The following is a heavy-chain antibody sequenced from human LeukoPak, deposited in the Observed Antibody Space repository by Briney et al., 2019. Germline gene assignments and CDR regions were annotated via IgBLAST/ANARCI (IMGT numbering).Heavy chain of an antibody. J-gene: IGHJ4*02. CDR3: ARVQGYCSDGKCLF. V-gene: IGHV1-2*02. Sequence: ASVQVSCKASGYSFTGYHIHWVRQDPGQELEWMGWINPNNGDTKYTQKFNDRVTMTRDTSINTAYMELNRLTSDDTAVYYCARVQGYCSDGKCLFWGQGTLISVSS. CDR1: GYSFTGYH. D-gene: IGHD2-15*01. CDR2: INPNNGDT.